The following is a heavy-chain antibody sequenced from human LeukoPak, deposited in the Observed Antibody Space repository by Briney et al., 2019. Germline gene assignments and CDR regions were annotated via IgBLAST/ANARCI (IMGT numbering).Heavy chain of an antibody. CDR1: GYTFANDW. Sequence: GESLKISCKASGYTFANDWIAWVRQMPGKGLEWMGIIYPGDSKIRYGPSFQGHVTFSVDKSVTTAYLQWSSLKTSDTALYYCARLVSYYGTLDYWGQGTLVTVSS. CDR2: IYPGDSKI. CDR3: ARLVSYYGTLDY. J-gene: IGHJ4*02. D-gene: IGHD1-26*01. V-gene: IGHV5-51*01.